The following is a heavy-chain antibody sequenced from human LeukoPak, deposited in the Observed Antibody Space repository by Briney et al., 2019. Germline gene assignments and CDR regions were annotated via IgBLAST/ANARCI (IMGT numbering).Heavy chain of an antibody. V-gene: IGHV1-18*01. CDR2: ISAYNGNT. CDR3: ARWKRRWLQQRDAFDI. J-gene: IGHJ3*02. CDR1: GYTFTSYG. Sequence: GASVKVSCKASGYTFTSYGISWVRQAPGQGLEWMGWISAYNGNTNYAQKLQGRVTMTRNTSISTAYMELCSLRSEDTAVYYCARWKRRWLQQRDAFDIWGQGTMVTVSS. D-gene: IGHD5-24*01.